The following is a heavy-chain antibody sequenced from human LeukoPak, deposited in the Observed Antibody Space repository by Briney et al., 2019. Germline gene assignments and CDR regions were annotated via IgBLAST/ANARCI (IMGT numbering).Heavy chain of an antibody. CDR3: ARIGQQLLIDY. Sequence: GGPLRLSCAACGFPFRSYSMNGVRHAPGKGLEWVSSISSSSSYIYYADSVKGRFTISRDNAKNSLYLQMNSLRAEDTAVYYCARIGQQLLIDYWGQGTLVTVSS. CDR1: GFPFRSYS. CDR2: ISSSSSYI. D-gene: IGHD6-13*01. J-gene: IGHJ4*02. V-gene: IGHV3-21*01.